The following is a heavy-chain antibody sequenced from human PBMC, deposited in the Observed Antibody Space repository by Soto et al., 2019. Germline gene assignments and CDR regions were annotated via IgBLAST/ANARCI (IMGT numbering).Heavy chain of an antibody. CDR3: ARDWTPNGIAAAGPRGQHYYYYYGMDV. Sequence: ASVKVSCKASGGTFSSYAISWVRQAPGQGLEWMGGIIPIFGTANYAQKFQGRVTITADESTSTAYMELSSLRSEDTAVYYCARDWTPNGIAAAGPRGQHYYYYYGMDVWGQGTTVTVSS. CDR1: GGTFSSYA. CDR2: IIPIFGTA. D-gene: IGHD6-13*01. J-gene: IGHJ6*02. V-gene: IGHV1-69*13.